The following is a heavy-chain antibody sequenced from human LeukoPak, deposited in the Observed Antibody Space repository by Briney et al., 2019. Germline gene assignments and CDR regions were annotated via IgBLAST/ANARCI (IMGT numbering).Heavy chain of an antibody. D-gene: IGHD3-22*01. CDR3: ARGNLYYYDSSGYYYLSY. V-gene: IGHV1-2*02. CDR2: INPNSGGT. Sequence: ASVKVSCRASGYTFTGYYMHWVRQAPGQGLEWMGWINPNSGGTNYAQKFQGRVTMTRDTSISTAYMELSRLRSDDTAVHYCARGNLYYYDSSGYYYLSYWGQGTLVTVSS. CDR1: GYTFTGYY. J-gene: IGHJ4*02.